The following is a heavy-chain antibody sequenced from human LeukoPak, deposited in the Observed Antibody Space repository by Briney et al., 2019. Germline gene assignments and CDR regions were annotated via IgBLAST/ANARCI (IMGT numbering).Heavy chain of an antibody. Sequence: SETLSLTCTVSGGSFSSSSYYWGWLRQPPGEGLEWIGTIYYSGSTYYNPSLKSRVTISVDTSKNQFSLKLSSVTAAYTAVYYCGRPLYTSSPTSPFRYWGQGTLVTVSS. CDR2: IYYSGST. J-gene: IGHJ4*02. V-gene: IGHV4-39*01. CDR1: GGSFSSSSYY. D-gene: IGHD6-6*01. CDR3: GRPLYTSSPTSPFRY.